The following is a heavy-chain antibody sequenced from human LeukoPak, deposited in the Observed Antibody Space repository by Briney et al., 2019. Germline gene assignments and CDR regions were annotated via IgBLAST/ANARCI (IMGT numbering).Heavy chain of an antibody. CDR3: ARGKWIQLWLLDY. CDR1: GGSFSGYY. J-gene: IGHJ4*02. D-gene: IGHD5-18*01. CDR2: INHSGSS. Sequence: SETLSLTCAVYGGSFSGYYWSWIRQPPGKGLEWIGEINHSGSSDYNPPLQSLVTISVDTSKNQFSLKLSSVTAADTAVYYCARGKWIQLWLLDYWGQGTLVTVSS. V-gene: IGHV4-34*01.